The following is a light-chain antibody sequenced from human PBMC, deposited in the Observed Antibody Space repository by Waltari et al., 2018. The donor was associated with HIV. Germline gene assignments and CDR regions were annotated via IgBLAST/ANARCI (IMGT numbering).Light chain of an antibody. J-gene: IGKJ5*01. CDR2: EAS. V-gene: IGKV4-1*01. Sequence: DIVLTQSPETLSVSLGERAAIHCTSGGSVLPSSNHLNYFAWYQQRPGQPPTLLFSEASSRSSGVPARFTASGSRTDFTLTIDDLQADDVAVYFCQQYYSTPTFGRGTQLV. CDR3: QQYYSTPT. CDR1: GSVLPSSNHLNY.